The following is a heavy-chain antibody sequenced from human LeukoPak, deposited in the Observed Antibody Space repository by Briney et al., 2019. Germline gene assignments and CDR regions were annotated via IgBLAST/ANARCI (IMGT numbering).Heavy chain of an antibody. J-gene: IGHJ3*02. V-gene: IGHV1-46*01. CDR1: GYTFTSYY. CDR3: ARYGFSTVWQGGWHAFDI. D-gene: IGHD6-13*01. CDR2: INPTTGDT. Sequence: GASVKVSCKASGYTFTSYYMHWVRQAPGQGPEWMGIINPTTGDTTYAQKFQGRLTMTRDMSTSTVYMELGSLTSEDTAVFYCARYGFSTVWQGGWHAFDIWGQGTVVTVSS.